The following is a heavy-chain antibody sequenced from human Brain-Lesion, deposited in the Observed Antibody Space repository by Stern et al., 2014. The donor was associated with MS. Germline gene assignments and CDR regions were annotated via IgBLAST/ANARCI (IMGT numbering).Heavy chain of an antibody. J-gene: IGHJ6*02. CDR2: IFNGGST. CDR1: GGSISSGGYY. V-gene: IGHV4-61*02. CDR3: ARGRVVPGFQYYATDV. D-gene: IGHD2-2*01. Sequence: VQLVESGPGLVKPSQTLSLSCTVSGGSISSGGYYWSWIRQPAGKGLEWIGRIFNGGSTSYTPPLKSRVTISIDTPKNQFSLRLNSMTAADTAVYYCARGRVVPGFQYYATDVWGQGTTVIVSS.